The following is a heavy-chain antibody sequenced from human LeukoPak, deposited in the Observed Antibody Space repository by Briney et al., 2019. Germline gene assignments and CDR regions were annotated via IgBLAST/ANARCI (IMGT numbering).Heavy chain of an antibody. CDR3: VRDWQLGNYFDY. CDR1: GGSISSYY. V-gene: IGHV4-4*07. D-gene: IGHD6-6*01. Sequence: SETLSLTCTVSGGSISSYYWSWIRQPAGKGLEWIGRIYTSGSTNYNPSLKSRVTMSVDTSKNQFSLKLSSVTAADTAVYYCVRDWQLGNYFDYWGQGTLVTVSS. J-gene: IGHJ4*02. CDR2: IYTSGST.